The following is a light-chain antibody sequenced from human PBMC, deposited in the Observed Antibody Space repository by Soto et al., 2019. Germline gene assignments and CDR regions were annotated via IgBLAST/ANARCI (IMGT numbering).Light chain of an antibody. CDR2: ATS. Sequence: DVQMTQSPSSLSASVGDRVIITCRASQVIAPYLAWFQQKPGKVPRLLIYATSTLQSGVPSRFSGSGSGTDFTLTISSLQPEDVATYYCQKYNSAPLTFGGGTKVEIK. J-gene: IGKJ4*01. CDR3: QKYNSAPLT. CDR1: QVIAPY. V-gene: IGKV1-27*01.